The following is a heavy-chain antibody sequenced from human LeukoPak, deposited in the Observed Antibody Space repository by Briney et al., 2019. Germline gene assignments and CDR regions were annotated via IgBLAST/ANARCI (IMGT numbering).Heavy chain of an antibody. V-gene: IGHV3-48*02. CDR3: ARSMVRGGYAFDI. CDR2: ISSSSSTI. Sequence: GGSLRLSCAASGFTFSSYSMNWVRQAPGKGLEWVSYISSSSSTIYYADSVKGRFTISRDNAKNSLYLQVNSLRDEDTAVYYCARSMVRGGYAFDIWGQGTMVTVSS. D-gene: IGHD3-10*01. CDR1: GFTFSSYS. J-gene: IGHJ3*02.